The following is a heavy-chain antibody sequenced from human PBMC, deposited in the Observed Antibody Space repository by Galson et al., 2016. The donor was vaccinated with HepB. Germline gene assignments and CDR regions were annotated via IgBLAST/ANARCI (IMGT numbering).Heavy chain of an antibody. CDR1: GFTFSGSA. V-gene: IGHV3-73*01. J-gene: IGHJ4*02. Sequence: SLRLSCAASGFTFSGSAMHWVRQASGKGLEWVGRIRSKANSYATAYAASVKGRFTISGDDSKNTAYLQMNSLKTEDTAVYYCTRPKTTAIGGRSDYWGQGTMLTVSS. D-gene: IGHD2-21*02. CDR2: IRSKANSYAT. CDR3: TRPKTTAIGGRSDY.